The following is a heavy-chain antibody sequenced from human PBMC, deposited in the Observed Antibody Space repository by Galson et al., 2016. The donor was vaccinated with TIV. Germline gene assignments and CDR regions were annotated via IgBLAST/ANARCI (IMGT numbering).Heavy chain of an antibody. Sequence: SLRLSCAASGFTFGSYGLHWVRQAPGKGLEWVAIISFDGGDKYYADSVRGRFTISRANSKNTLYLQMSGLRTDDTAVYYCARSRDGYNTRDYWGQGTLVTVSS. CDR2: ISFDGGDK. D-gene: IGHD5-24*01. CDR3: ARSRDGYNTRDY. V-gene: IGHV3-30*03. CDR1: GFTFGSYG. J-gene: IGHJ4*02.